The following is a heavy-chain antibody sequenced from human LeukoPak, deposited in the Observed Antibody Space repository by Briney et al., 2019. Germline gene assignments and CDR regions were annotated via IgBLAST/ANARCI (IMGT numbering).Heavy chain of an antibody. D-gene: IGHD5-18*01. Sequence: PGGSLGLSCEASGFIFSNFWMSWVRQAPGKGLEWVANIREDGSEAYYVDFVKGRFTISRDNDKNSLHLQMNSLRVEDTAVYYCARVLYFRENSYAGPFDQWGQGTLVTVSS. CDR1: GFIFSNFW. J-gene: IGHJ4*02. CDR3: ARVLYFRENSYAGPFDQ. V-gene: IGHV3-7*01. CDR2: IREDGSEA.